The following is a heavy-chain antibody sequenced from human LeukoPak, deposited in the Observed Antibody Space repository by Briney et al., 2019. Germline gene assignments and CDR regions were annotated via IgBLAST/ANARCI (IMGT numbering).Heavy chain of an antibody. D-gene: IGHD6-19*01. CDR3: TRESLTVAGVDY. J-gene: IGHJ4*02. CDR2: INPNSGGT. CDR1: GYTFTANY. Sequence: GASVKVSCKASGYTFTANYMHWVRQAPGQGLEWMGWINPNSGGTNYAQKFQGRVTMTRDTSISTVYMEVSRLTSDDTAVYYCTRESLTVAGVDYWGQGTLVTVSP. V-gene: IGHV1-2*02.